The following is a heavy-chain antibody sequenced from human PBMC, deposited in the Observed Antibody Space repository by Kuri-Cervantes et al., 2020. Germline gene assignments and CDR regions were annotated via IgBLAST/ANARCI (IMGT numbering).Heavy chain of an antibody. J-gene: IGHJ4*02. V-gene: IGHV3-33*01. CDR3: SRDGGRSTIAPADLFDY. D-gene: IGHD6-13*01. CDR1: GLTFSNYG. Sequence: LSLTCAASGLTFSNYGMHWVRQAPGKGLEWVAVIWYDGSYKYYADSVKGRFTISRDNSKNTLYLQMNSLRAEDTAVYYCSRDGGRSTIAPADLFDYWGQGTLVTVSS. CDR2: IWYDGSYK.